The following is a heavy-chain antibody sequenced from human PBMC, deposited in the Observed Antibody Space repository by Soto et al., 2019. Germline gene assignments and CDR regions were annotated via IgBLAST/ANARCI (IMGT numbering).Heavy chain of an antibody. CDR2: ISGSGTIP. V-gene: IGHV3-23*01. D-gene: IGHD2-15*01. J-gene: IGHJ3*02. Sequence: PGGSLRLSCAASGFTFRSFAMSWVRQAPGKGLEWVSSISGSGTIPFYSDSVKGRFTISRDNSKNTLFLQMNTLRAGDTAVYYCAKDCSGGSCYRASDIWGPGTTV. CDR1: GFTFRSFA. CDR3: AKDCSGGSCYRASDI.